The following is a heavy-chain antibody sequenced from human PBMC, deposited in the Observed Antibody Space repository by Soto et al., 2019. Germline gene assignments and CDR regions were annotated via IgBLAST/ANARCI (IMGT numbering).Heavy chain of an antibody. CDR3: AREISKGVIRDYGMDV. J-gene: IGHJ6*02. V-gene: IGHV1-2*04. CDR1: GYTFTGYY. CDR2: INPNSGGT. D-gene: IGHD3-16*01. Sequence: GASVQVSCKASGYTFTGYYMHWVRQAPGQGLEWMGWINPNSGGTNYAQKFQGWVTMTRDTSISTAYMELSRLRSDDTAVYYCAREISKGVIRDYGMDVWGQGTTVTVSS.